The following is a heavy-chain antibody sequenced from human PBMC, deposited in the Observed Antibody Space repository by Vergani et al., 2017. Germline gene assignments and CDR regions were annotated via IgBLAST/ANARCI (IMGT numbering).Heavy chain of an antibody. Sequence: VQLLESGGGLVQPGGSLRLSCAASGFTFSSYGMHWVRQAPGKGLEWVAVIWYDGSNKYYADSVKGRFTISRDNSKNTLYLQMNSLRAEDTAVYYCARDVPDYPFDYWGQGTLVTVSS. J-gene: IGHJ4*02. CDR2: IWYDGSNK. V-gene: IGHV3-33*01. D-gene: IGHD4-11*01. CDR1: GFTFSSYG. CDR3: ARDVPDYPFDY.